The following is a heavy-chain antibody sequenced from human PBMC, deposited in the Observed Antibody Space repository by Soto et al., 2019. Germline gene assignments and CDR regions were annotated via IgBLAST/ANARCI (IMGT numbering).Heavy chain of an antibody. CDR2: ICSSGST. Sequence: QVQLQESGPGLVKPSQTLSLTCTVSGGSISSGGDYWSWIRQHPGKGLEWIGFICSSGSTYYNPSLKSRITISVDTSKNQFSLKLSSVTAADTAVYYCARETCSSSSCYWYYFDYWGQGTLVTVSS. D-gene: IGHD2-2*01. CDR3: ARETCSSSSCYWYYFDY. CDR1: GGSISSGGDY. V-gene: IGHV4-31*03. J-gene: IGHJ4*02.